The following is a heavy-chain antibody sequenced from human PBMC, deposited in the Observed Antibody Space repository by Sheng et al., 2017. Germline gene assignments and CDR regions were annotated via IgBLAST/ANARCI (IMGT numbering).Heavy chain of an antibody. CDR3: AKGKPRSRPSYYDSSGYSAFDI. J-gene: IGHJ3*02. CDR2: ISGSGGST. CDR1: GFTFSSYA. Sequence: EVQLLESGGGLVQPGGSLRLSCAASGFTFSSYAMSWVRQAPGKGLEWVSAISGSGGSTYYADSVKGRFTISRDNSKNTLYLQMNSLRAEDTAVYYCAKGKPRSRPSYYDSSGYSAFDIWGQGTMVTVSS. D-gene: IGHD3-22*01. V-gene: IGHV3-23*01.